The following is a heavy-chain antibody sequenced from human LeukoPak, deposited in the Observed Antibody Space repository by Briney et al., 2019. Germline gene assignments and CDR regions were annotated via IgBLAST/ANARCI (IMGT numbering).Heavy chain of an antibody. CDR2: ISSSSSYI. V-gene: IGHV3-21*01. D-gene: IGHD2-2*01. Sequence: GGSLRLSCVASGFTFSSYSMNWVRRAPGKGLEWVSSISSSSSYIYYADSVKGRFTISRDNAKNSLYLQMNSLRAEDTAVYYCAREPGYCSSTSCYSYFYMDVWGKGTTVTVSS. CDR1: GFTFSSYS. J-gene: IGHJ6*03. CDR3: AREPGYCSSTSCYSYFYMDV.